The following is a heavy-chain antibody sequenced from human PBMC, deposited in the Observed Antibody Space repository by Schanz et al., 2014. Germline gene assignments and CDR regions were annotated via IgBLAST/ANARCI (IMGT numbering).Heavy chain of an antibody. CDR2: TSTDGTKT. J-gene: IGHJ3*01. CDR1: GFTFRGHA. Sequence: VQLAESGGSLVKPGGSLRLSCAASGFTFRGHAMHWVRQAPGQGLEKVAVTSTDGTKTYYAASVRGRFTISRDNSKNTVYLQMDSLRSEDTAVYYCTRDRGALVTHNDALNLWGQGTMVSVSS. V-gene: IGHV3-30*04. D-gene: IGHD2-8*02. CDR3: TRDRGALVTHNDALNL.